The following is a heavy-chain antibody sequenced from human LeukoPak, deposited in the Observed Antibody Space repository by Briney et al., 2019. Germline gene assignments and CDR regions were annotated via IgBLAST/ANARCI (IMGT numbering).Heavy chain of an antibody. CDR1: GFTFTSYA. D-gene: IGHD2-2*01. CDR2: ISGTGDST. CDR3: ANEETIVVVVPAAPFDY. J-gene: IGHJ4*02. Sequence: GGSLRLSCVASGFTFTSYAMNWVRQAPGKGLEWLSTISGTGDSTYYADSVKGRFTISRDNSKNTLYLQMNSLRAEDTAIYYCANEETIVVVVPAAPFDYWGQGTLVTVSS. V-gene: IGHV3-23*01.